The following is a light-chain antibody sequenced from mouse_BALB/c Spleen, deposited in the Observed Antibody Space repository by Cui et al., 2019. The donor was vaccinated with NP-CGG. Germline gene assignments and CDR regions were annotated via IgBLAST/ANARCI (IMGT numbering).Light chain of an antibody. CDR2: GTN. CDR1: TGAVTTSNY. V-gene: IGLV1*01. CDR3: ALWYSNHWV. J-gene: IGLJ1*01. Sequence: QAVVTQESALTTSPGETVTLTCRSSTGAVTTSNYANWVQENPVHLFTGLIGGTNNRAPGVPARFSGSLIGDKAALTIRGAQTEDEAIYFCALWYSNHWVFGGGTKLTVL.